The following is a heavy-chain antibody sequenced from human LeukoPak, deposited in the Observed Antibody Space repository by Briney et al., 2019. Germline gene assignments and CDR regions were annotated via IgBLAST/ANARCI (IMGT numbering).Heavy chain of an antibody. D-gene: IGHD7-27*01. CDR3: AKDEEPNWGSYYFDY. Sequence: GGSLRLSCVGSGFTSIAYALTWARQAPGKGLEWVSGISGSGGSTYYADSVKGRFTISRDNSKNTLYLQMNSLRAEDTAVYYCAKDEEPNWGSYYFDYWGQGTLVTVSS. V-gene: IGHV3-23*01. J-gene: IGHJ4*02. CDR2: ISGSGGST. CDR1: GFTSIAYA.